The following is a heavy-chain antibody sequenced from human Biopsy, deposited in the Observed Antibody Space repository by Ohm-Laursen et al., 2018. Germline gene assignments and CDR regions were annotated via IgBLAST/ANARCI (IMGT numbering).Heavy chain of an antibody. V-gene: IGHV4-4*09. CDR1: GVSITAYY. Sequence: GTLSLTCTVSGVSITAYYWSWLRQPPGKGLECIGNIHHSGSTNYNPSLKSRLTISVDTSKNRFSLKLSSVTAADTAVYYCARMDCSGGSCHYYSYGMDVWGQGTTVTVSS. D-gene: IGHD2-15*01. CDR3: ARMDCSGGSCHYYSYGMDV. CDR2: IHHSGST. J-gene: IGHJ6*02.